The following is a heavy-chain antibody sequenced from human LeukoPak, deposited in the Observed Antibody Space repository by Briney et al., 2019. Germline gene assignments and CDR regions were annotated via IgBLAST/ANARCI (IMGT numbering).Heavy chain of an antibody. D-gene: IGHD3-22*01. V-gene: IGHV3-21*01. CDR1: GFTFSSYS. J-gene: IGHJ4*02. Sequence: GGSLRLSCAASGFTFSSYSMNWVRQAPGKGLEWVSSISSSSSYIYYADSVKGRFTISRDNAKNSLYLQMNSLRAEDTAVYYCARDQAYYDSSGYYVDYWGQGTLATVSS. CDR2: ISSSSSYI. CDR3: ARDQAYYDSSGYYVDY.